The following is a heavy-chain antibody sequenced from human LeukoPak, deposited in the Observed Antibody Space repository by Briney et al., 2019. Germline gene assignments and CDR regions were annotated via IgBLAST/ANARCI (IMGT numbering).Heavy chain of an antibody. Sequence: SETLSLTCAVYGGSCSDYYCSWIRQPPGKGLEWVGEIHPYGTFYYNSSLRSRLTISIDTSKTQFSLRLTSVTAADTAFYYCARGRDRSKAGDHWGQGTLVTVSS. D-gene: IGHD5-24*01. CDR1: GGSCSDYY. J-gene: IGHJ4*02. V-gene: IGHV4-34*01. CDR3: ARGRDRSKAGDH. CDR2: IHPYGTF.